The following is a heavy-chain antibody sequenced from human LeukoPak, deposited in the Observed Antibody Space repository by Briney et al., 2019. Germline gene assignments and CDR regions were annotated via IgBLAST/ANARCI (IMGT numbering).Heavy chain of an antibody. J-gene: IGHJ4*02. CDR2: IYHSGST. CDR3: ARAKRGLLWFGELLMGVPDY. CDR1: GGSISSGGYS. Sequence: SQTLSLTCAVSGGSISSGGYSWSWIRQPPGKGLEWIGYIYHSGSTNYNPSLKSRVTISVDTSKNQFSLKLSSVTAADTAVYYCARAKRGLLWFGELLMGVPDYWGQGTLVTVSS. D-gene: IGHD3-10*01. V-gene: IGHV4-30-2*01.